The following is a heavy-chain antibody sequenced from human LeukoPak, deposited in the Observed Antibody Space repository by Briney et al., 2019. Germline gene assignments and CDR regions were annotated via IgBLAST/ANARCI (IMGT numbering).Heavy chain of an antibody. CDR2: IYPGDSDT. V-gene: IGHV5-51*01. Sequence: GESLWISCKGSGYTFTTYWIGWVREMPGKGLEYMGIIYPGDSDTRYSPSFQGQVTISADESISTAYLQWSSLKASDSAMYYCVRSRRIAGVGRFIYRLDYGGGASSATVSS. CDR1: GYTFTTYW. D-gene: IGHD2-2*01. J-gene: IGHJ4*02. CDR3: VRSRRIAGVGRFIYRLDY.